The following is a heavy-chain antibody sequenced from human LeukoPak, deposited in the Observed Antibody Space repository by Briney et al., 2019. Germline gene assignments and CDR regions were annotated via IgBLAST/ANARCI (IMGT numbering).Heavy chain of an antibody. V-gene: IGHV1-46*01. CDR2: INPSGGST. CDR1: GYTFTSYY. CDR3: ARDRTNNWFDP. J-gene: IGHJ5*02. D-gene: IGHD1-14*01. Sequence: ASVKVSCKASGYTFTSYYMHWVRQAPGQGLEWMGIINPSGGSTSYAQKFQGRVTMTRDTSTSTVCMELSSLRSEDTAVYCCARDRTNNWFDPWGQGTLVTVSS.